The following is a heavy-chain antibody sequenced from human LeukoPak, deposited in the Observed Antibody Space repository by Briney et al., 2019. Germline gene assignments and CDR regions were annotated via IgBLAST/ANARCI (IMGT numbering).Heavy chain of an antibody. Sequence: GASLRLSCAASGFTFSSYAMSWVRQAPGKGLEWVSAISGSGGSTYYADSVKGRFTISRDNSKNTLYLQMNSLRAEDTAVYYCAKDQRMVERLGWFDPWGQGTLATVSS. D-gene: IGHD1-1*01. CDR1: GFTFSSYA. J-gene: IGHJ5*02. CDR2: ISGSGGST. V-gene: IGHV3-23*01. CDR3: AKDQRMVERLGWFDP.